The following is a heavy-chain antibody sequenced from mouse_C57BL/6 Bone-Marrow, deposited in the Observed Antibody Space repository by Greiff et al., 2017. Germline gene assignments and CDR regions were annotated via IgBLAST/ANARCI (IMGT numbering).Heavy chain of an antibody. CDR2: FHPYNDDT. V-gene: IGHV1-47*01. CDR1: GYTFTTYP. CDR3: ASSYDGPYYFAY. Sequence: QVQLQQSGPELVKPGASVKMSCKASGYTFTTYPIEWMKQNHGKSLEWIGNFHPYNDDTKYNEKFKGKATLTVEKSSSTAYLELSRLTSDDSAVYYYASSYDGPYYFAYWGQGTTLTVSS. J-gene: IGHJ2*01. D-gene: IGHD2-3*01.